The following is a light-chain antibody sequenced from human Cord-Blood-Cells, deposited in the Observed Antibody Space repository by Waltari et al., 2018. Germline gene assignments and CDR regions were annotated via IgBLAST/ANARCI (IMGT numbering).Light chain of an antibody. Sequence: DIQMTQSPSSLSASVGDRVXXPCQADQDISNYLNWYQQKPGKAPKLLIYDASNLETGVPSRFSGSGSGTDFTFSISSLQPEDIATYYCQQYDNLPFTFGPGTKVDIK. CDR2: DAS. J-gene: IGKJ3*01. CDR3: QQYDNLPFT. CDR1: QDISNY. V-gene: IGKV1-33*01.